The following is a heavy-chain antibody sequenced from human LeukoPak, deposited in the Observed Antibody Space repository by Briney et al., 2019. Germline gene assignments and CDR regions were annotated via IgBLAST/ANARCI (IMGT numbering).Heavy chain of an antibody. J-gene: IGHJ2*01. Sequence: SETLSLTCTVSGGSISSGGYYWSWIRQPPGKGLEWIGEINHSGSTNYNPSLKSRVTISVDTSKNQFSLKLSSVTAADTAVYYCATTAVVPAATDWYFDLWGRGTLVTVSS. V-gene: IGHV4-39*07. CDR2: INHSGST. CDR3: ATTAVVPAATDWYFDL. CDR1: GGSISSGGYY. D-gene: IGHD2-2*01.